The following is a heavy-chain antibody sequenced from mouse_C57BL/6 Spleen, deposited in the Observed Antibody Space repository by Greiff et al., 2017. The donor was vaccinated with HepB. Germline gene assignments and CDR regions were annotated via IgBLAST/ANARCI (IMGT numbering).Heavy chain of an antibody. CDR3: TTSTMITPGFAY. D-gene: IGHD2-4*01. CDR2: IDPEDGDT. Sequence: EVQLQQSGAELVRPGASVKLSCTASGFNIKDYYMHCVKQRPEQGLEWIGRIDPEDGDTEYAPKFQGKATMTADTSSNTAYLQLSSLTSEDTAVYYCTTSTMITPGFAYWGQGTLVTVSA. J-gene: IGHJ3*01. CDR1: GFNIKDYY. V-gene: IGHV14-1*01.